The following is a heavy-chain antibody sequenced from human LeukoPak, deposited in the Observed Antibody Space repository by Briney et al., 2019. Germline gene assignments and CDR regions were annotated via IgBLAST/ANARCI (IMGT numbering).Heavy chain of an antibody. Sequence: PGGSLRLSCAASGFGFSRYWMHWVRQAPGKGLVWVSRVSSDGTTTTYADSVQGRFTVSRDNAKNTLFLQMNDLRPEDTAVYFCARECDPSRCGSSSPDFWGQGTLVTVSS. CDR2: VSSDGTTT. V-gene: IGHV3-74*01. D-gene: IGHD6-6*01. CDR1: GFGFSRYW. CDR3: ARECDPSRCGSSSPDF. J-gene: IGHJ4*02.